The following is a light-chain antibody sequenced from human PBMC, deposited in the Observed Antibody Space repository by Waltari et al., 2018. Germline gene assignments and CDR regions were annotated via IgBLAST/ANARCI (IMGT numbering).Light chain of an antibody. CDR2: DDS. CDR3: QVWDARLDHL. V-gene: IGLV3-21*02. J-gene: IGLJ2*01. CDR1: YIAYYS. Sequence: SYVVTQPPSVSVAPAPTATITCGADYIAYYSVHWYKQMPGRAPVLVVRDDSDRPSGIPERISGSPSANTATLTITGVEAGDEADYYCQVWDARLDHLFGGGTKLTVL.